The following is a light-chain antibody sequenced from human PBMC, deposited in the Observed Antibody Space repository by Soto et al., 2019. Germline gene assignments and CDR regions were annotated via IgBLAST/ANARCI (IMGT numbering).Light chain of an antibody. Sequence: EIVLTQSPGTLSLSPGERATLSCRASQSVSSNYLAWYQQKPGQAPRLLIYGASSRAIGIPDRFSGSGSGTDFTLTIRRLEHEDFAVYYCQLYDNSLYTFGQGTNLDIK. V-gene: IGKV3-20*01. J-gene: IGKJ2*01. CDR1: QSVSSNY. CDR3: QLYDNSLYT. CDR2: GAS.